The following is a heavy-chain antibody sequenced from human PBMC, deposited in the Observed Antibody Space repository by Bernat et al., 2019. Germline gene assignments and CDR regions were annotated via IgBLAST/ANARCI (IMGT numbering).Heavy chain of an antibody. CDR1: GFTFSSYS. J-gene: IGHJ4*02. CDR2: ISSSSSYI. D-gene: IGHD6-13*01. V-gene: IGHV3-21*05. CDR3: ASSRRSSWYYCFDY. Sequence: VQLVESGGGVVQPGRSLRLSCAASGFTFSSYSMNWVRQAPGKGLEWVSYISSSSSYIYYADSVKGRFTISRDNAKYSLYLQLNSLRAEDTAVYYCASSRRSSWYYCFDYWGQGTLVTVSS.